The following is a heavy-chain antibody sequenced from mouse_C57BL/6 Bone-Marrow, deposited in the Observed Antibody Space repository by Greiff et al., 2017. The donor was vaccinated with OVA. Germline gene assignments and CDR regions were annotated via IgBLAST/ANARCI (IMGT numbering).Heavy chain of an antibody. Sequence: QVQLQQSGAELAKPGASVKLSCKASGYTFTSYWMHWVKQRPGQGLEWIGYINPSSGYTNYNEKFKSKATLTVDTSSSTAYMQLSSLTSEDSAVYYCALLYDVAMDYWGQGTSVTVSS. CDR2: INPSSGYT. V-gene: IGHV1-7*01. J-gene: IGHJ4*01. CDR1: GYTFTSYW. D-gene: IGHD2-12*01. CDR3: ALLYDVAMDY.